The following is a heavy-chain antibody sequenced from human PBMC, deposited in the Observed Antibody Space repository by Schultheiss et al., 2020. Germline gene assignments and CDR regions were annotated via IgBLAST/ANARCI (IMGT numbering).Heavy chain of an antibody. CDR3: AREAQLELREFPRPFDY. D-gene: IGHD1-7*01. J-gene: IGHJ4*02. V-gene: IGHV4-61*02. Sequence: SETLSLTCTVSGGSISSGSYYWSWIRQPAGKGLEWIGRIYTSGSTNYNPSLKSRVTISVDTSKNQFSLKLSSVTAADTAVYYCAREAQLELREFPRPFDYWGQGTLVTVSS. CDR2: IYTSGST. CDR1: GGSISSGSYY.